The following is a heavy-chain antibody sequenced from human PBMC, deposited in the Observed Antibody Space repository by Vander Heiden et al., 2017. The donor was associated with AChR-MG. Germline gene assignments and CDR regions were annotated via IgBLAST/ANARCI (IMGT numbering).Heavy chain of an antibody. CDR2: IGTAGDT. CDR1: GFTFSSYD. Sequence: EVQLVESGGGLVQPGGSLRLSCAASGFTFSSYDMHWVRQATGKGLGWVSAIGTAGDTYYPGSVKGRFTISRENAKNSLYLQMNSLSAGDTAVYYCARGYSYGSDYYYYGMDVWGQGTTVTVSS. D-gene: IGHD5-18*01. CDR3: ARGYSYGSDYYYYGMDV. J-gene: IGHJ6*02. V-gene: IGHV3-13*01.